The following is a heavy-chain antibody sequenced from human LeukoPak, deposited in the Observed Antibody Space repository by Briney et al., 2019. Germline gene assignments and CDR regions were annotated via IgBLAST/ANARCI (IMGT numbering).Heavy chain of an antibody. CDR1: GGSFSGYY. Sequence: PSETLSLTCAVYGGSFSGYYWSWIRQPPGKGLEWIGEINHSGSTNYNPSLKSRVTISVDTSKNQFSLKLSSVTAADTAVYYCARAIGGYSSYWGQGTLVTVSS. D-gene: IGHD3-22*01. CDR3: ARAIGGYSSY. CDR2: INHSGST. V-gene: IGHV4-34*01. J-gene: IGHJ4*02.